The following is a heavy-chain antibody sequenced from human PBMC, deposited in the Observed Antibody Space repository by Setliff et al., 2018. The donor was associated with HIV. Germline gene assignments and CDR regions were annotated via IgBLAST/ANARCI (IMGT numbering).Heavy chain of an antibody. V-gene: IGHV1-3*01. CDR1: GYTFTSYA. J-gene: IGHJ3*02. Sequence: ASVKVSCKASGYTFTSYAMHWVRQAPGQRLEWMGWINAGNGNTKYSQKLQGRVTITRDTSASTAYMELSSLRSEDTAVYYCARVLGPFGIVGAFDAFDIWGQGTMVTVSS. CDR3: ARVLGPFGIVGAFDAFDI. CDR2: INAGNGNT. D-gene: IGHD1-26*01.